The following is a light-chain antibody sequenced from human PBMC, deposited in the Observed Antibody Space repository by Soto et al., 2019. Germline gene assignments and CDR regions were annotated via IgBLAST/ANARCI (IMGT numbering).Light chain of an antibody. J-gene: IGKJ1*01. CDR1: QSVSSSY. V-gene: IGKV3-20*01. CDR2: GAS. CDR3: QHYGSSLWT. Sequence: EIVLTQSPGTLSLSPGERATLSCRASQSVSSSYLAWYKQKPGQAPRLLIYGASSRATGIPDRFSGSGFGTDFTLTISRLEPEDFAVYYCQHYGSSLWTFGQGTKVDIK.